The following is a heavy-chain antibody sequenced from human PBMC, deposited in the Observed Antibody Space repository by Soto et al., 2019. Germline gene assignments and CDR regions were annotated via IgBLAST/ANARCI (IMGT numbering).Heavy chain of an antibody. CDR2: IRGDNGVT. CDR1: GFTFSNYA. D-gene: IGHD1-1*01. Sequence: GGSLRLSCAASGFTFSNYALTWVRQAPGKGLEWVSSIRGDNGVTYYTDSVRGRFTVSRDNSKNTLYLQMNSLRAEDTAIYYCAKYWEATTPYSDYWGQGTLVTVSS. V-gene: IGHV3-23*01. J-gene: IGHJ4*02. CDR3: AKYWEATTPYSDY.